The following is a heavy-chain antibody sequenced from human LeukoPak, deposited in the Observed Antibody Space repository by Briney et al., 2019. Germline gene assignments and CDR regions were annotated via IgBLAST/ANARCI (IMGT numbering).Heavy chain of an antibody. CDR3: ARDYSGSYPFDY. D-gene: IGHD1-26*01. Sequence: GGSLRLSCAASGFTFSSYEMNWVRQAPGKGLEWVSYISSSGSTIYYADSVKGRFTISRDNAKNSLYLQMNSLRAEDTAVYYCARDYSGSYPFDYWGQGTLVTVSS. J-gene: IGHJ4*02. CDR2: ISSSGSTI. CDR1: GFTFSSYE. V-gene: IGHV3-48*03.